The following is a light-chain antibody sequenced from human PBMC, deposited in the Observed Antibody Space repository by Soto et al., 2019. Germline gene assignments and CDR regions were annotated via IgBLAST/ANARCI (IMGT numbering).Light chain of an antibody. V-gene: IGKV1-39*01. CDR1: QSISSY. J-gene: IGKJ5*01. CDR2: GAS. CDR3: QQCHATPLT. Sequence: DIQLTQSPSTLSASVGDRVTITCRASQSISSYLNWYQHKPGKAPKILIYGASSLQSGVPSRFSGSGYGTNFTLIISVLQPEDFAIYYCQQCHATPLTFGQGTRLEIK.